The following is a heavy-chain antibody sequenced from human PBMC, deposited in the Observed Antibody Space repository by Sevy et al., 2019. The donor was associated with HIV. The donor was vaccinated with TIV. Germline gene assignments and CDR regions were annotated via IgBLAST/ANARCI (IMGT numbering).Heavy chain of an antibody. V-gene: IGHV3-66*01. CDR1: GFTVNRNY. J-gene: IGHJ4*02. CDR2: IYSGGNT. CDR3: ARDPFGGYYFDH. D-gene: IGHD3-16*01. Sequence: GGSLRLSCAASGFTVNRNYMSWVRQAPGKGLEWVSVIYSGGNTDYADSVKGRFTISRDNAKNTLYLQMNSLRAEDTALYFCARDPFGGYYFDHWGPGTLVTVSS.